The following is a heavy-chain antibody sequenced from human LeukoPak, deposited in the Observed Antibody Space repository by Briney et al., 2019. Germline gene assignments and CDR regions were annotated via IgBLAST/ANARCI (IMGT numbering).Heavy chain of an antibody. CDR2: IYYSGST. V-gene: IGHV4-59*01. D-gene: IGHD6-13*01. Sequence: SETLSLTCTVAGGSTSSYYWSWIRQPPGKGLEWMGYIYYSGSTNYNPSLKSRVTISVDTSKNQFSLKLSSVTAADTAVYYCARTRYSSSWYYFDYWGQGTLVTVSS. CDR3: ARTRYSSSWYYFDY. J-gene: IGHJ4*02. CDR1: GGSTSSYY.